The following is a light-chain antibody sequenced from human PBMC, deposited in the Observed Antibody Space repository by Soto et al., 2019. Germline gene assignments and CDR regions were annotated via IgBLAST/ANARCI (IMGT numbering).Light chain of an antibody. CDR3: QESYSTPRWT. V-gene: IGKV1-39*01. J-gene: IGKJ1*01. Sequence: DIQMTQSPSSLSASVGDRGTITWRASQSISSYLNWYQQKPGKATKLLIYAASTLQSGVPSRFSGSGSGTDFTLTISSLQPEDFATYYCQESYSTPRWTFGQGTKVDIK. CDR1: QSISSY. CDR2: AAS.